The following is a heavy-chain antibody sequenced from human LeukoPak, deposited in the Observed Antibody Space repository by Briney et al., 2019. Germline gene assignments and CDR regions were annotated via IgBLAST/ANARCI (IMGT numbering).Heavy chain of an antibody. CDR3: ARGVGDYYGSGGTDHYYSNYYMDV. Sequence: SETLSLTCAVSGGSISSDNWWNWVRQPPGKGLEWIGEIYHSGSTNYNPSLKSRVTISVDKSKNQFSLKLSSVTAADTAVYYCARGVGDYYGSGGTDHYYSNYYMDVWGKGTTVTVSS. J-gene: IGHJ6*03. CDR2: IYHSGST. D-gene: IGHD3-10*01. V-gene: IGHV4-4*02. CDR1: GGSISSDNW.